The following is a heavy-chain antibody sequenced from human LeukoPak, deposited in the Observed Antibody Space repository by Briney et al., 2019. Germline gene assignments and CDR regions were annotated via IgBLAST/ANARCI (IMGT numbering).Heavy chain of an antibody. J-gene: IGHJ4*02. D-gene: IGHD4-17*01. CDR3: ARSRVGNGDYLFEDV. V-gene: IGHV1-8*03. CDR2: INPNFGAT. CDR1: GYTFKNYD. Sequence: GASVKVSCKASGYTFKNYDINWVRQATGQGLEWMGWINPNFGATDYAQKFQGRFTITIDTSINKTYMELISLRSEDTAVYYCARSRVGNGDYLFEDVWGQGTLVTVSS.